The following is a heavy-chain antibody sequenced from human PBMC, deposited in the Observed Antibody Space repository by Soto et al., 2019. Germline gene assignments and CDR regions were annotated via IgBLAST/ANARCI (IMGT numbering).Heavy chain of an antibody. CDR2: IIPIFGTA. J-gene: IGHJ5*02. CDR3: ASPPATGP. V-gene: IGHV1-69*13. CDR1: GGTVSSYA. Sequence: SGKVSCKAAGGTVSSYAISWVRQAPGQGLEWMGGIIPIFGTANYAQKFQGRVTITADESTSTAYMELSSLRSEDTAVYYCASPPATGPWGQGTLVTVSS.